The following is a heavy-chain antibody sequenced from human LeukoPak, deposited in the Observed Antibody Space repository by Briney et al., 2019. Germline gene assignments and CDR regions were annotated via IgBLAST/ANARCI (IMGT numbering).Heavy chain of an antibody. CDR2: ISGGGGST. V-gene: IGHV3-23*01. Sequence: GGSLRLSCEVSGFTFSSHAMGWVRQAPGEGLEWASVISGGGGSTYYADSLKGRFTISRDNSKNTLYLQMNSLTAADTAVYCCAKGVGEFGFRFDSWGQGTLVTVSS. CDR3: AKGVGEFGFRFDS. J-gene: IGHJ4*02. CDR1: GFTFSSHA. D-gene: IGHD3-16*01.